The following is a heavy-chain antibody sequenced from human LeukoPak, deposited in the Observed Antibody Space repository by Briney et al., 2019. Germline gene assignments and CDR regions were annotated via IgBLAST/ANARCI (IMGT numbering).Heavy chain of an antibody. Sequence: AAVPVSFKASDYTFTNCGISWVRQPPGQGLEWMGWISVFNGNTHYSHNLQDRVTLTTDTSARTVYIELRSQRSDDTAVYYCARSYYYGSGSRPLDFWGQGTLVTVSS. CDR1: DYTFTNCG. CDR2: ISVFNGNT. CDR3: ARSYYYGSGSRPLDF. D-gene: IGHD3-10*01. V-gene: IGHV1-18*01. J-gene: IGHJ4*02.